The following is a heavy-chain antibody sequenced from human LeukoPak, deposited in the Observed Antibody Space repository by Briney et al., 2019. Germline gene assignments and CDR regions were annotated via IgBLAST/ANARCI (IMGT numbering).Heavy chain of an antibody. Sequence: SETLSLTCTVSGYSISSGYYWGWIRQPPGKGLEWIGSIYHSGSTYYNPSLKSRVTISVDTSKNQFSLKLSSVTAADTAVYYCAGQSLPRKVLWFGEAHWYFDLWGRGTLVTVSS. CDR1: GYSISSGYY. CDR3: AGQSLPRKVLWFGEAHWYFDL. D-gene: IGHD3-10*01. CDR2: IYHSGST. J-gene: IGHJ2*01. V-gene: IGHV4-38-2*02.